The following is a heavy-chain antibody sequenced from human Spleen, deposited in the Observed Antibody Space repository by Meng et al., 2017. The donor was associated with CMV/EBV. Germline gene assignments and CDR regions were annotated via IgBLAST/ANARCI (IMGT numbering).Heavy chain of an antibody. CDR2: INHSGST. J-gene: IGHJ5*02. CDR1: SFSGYY. CDR3: ARGPTYYYGSGSYLNWFDP. D-gene: IGHD3-10*01. Sequence: SFSGYYWSWIRQPPGKVLEWIGEINHSGSTNYNPSLKSRVTISVDTSKNQFSLKLSSVTAADTAVYYCARGPTYYYGSGSYLNWFDPWGQGTLVTVSS. V-gene: IGHV4-34*01.